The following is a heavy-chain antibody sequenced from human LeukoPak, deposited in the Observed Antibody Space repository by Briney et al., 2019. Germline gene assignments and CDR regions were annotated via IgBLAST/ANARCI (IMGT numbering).Heavy chain of an antibody. D-gene: IGHD6-13*01. J-gene: IGHJ4*02. V-gene: IGHV4-30-2*01. CDR1: VGSISSGGYY. Sequence: SETLSLTCTIPVGSISSGGYYRSCIPQPPGKGLEWLGHIYHSGSTYYNPSLKSRVTISVDRSKNQFSLKLSSVTAADTAVYYCARGLPGIPTAGTAGYDYWGQRNLLTVSS. CDR2: IYHSGST. CDR3: ARGLPGIPTAGTAGYDY.